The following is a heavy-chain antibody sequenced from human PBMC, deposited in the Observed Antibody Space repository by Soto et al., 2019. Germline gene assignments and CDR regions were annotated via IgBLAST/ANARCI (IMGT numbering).Heavy chain of an antibody. J-gene: IGHJ4*02. CDR2: ISSSGSTI. CDR1: GFTFSDYY. V-gene: IGHV3-11*01. CDR3: ASYWPSSGWPVDY. D-gene: IGHD6-19*01. Sequence: PGGSLRLSCAASGFTFSDYYMSWIRQAPGKGLEWVSYISSSGSTIYYADSVKGRSTISRDNAKNSLYLQMNSLRAEDTAVYYCASYWPSSGWPVDYWGQGTLVTVSS.